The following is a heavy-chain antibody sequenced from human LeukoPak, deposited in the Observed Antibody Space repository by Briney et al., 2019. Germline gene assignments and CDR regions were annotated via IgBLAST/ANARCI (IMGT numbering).Heavy chain of an antibody. CDR3: ARGRISSWYYYYMDV. CDR2: INHSGST. D-gene: IGHD6-13*01. J-gene: IGHJ6*03. CDR1: GGSFRGYY. Sequence: PSETLSLTCAVYGGSFRGYYWSWIRQPPGKGLEWIGEINHSGSTNYNPSLKSRVTISVDTSKNQFSLKLSSVTAADTAVYYCARGRISSWYYYYMDVWGKGTTATVSS. V-gene: IGHV4-34*01.